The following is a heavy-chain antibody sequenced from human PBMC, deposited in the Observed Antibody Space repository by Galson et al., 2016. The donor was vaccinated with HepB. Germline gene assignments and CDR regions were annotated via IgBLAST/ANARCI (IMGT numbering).Heavy chain of an antibody. D-gene: IGHD2-2*01. CDR2: IYYSGRT. J-gene: IGHJ6*02. CDR3: ARSQLPTPYYFYYGLDV. Sequence: TLSLTCTVSGGSIRSGGYYWSWIRQHPGEGLEWIGYIYYSGRTYYNPSLKSRVSISVDTSKNQLSLKLSSVIAADTAVYYCARSQLPTPYYFYYGLDVWGQGTVVTVSS. CDR1: GGSIRSGGYY. V-gene: IGHV4-31*03.